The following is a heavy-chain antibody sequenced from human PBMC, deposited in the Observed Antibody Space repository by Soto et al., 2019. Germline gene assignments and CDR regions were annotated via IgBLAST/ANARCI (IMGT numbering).Heavy chain of an antibody. CDR3: VKDRRGSGWFWRSD. D-gene: IGHD6-19*01. CDR1: GFTFSSYA. Sequence: DVQLLESGGGLVQPGGSVRLSCAASGFTFSSYAMSWVRQATGKGLAWVSAISGIGADTSYAASVRGRFTISRDNSKDTLFLQMKSVRADDTGVYYCVKDRRGSGWFWRSDWAQGILVTVSS. J-gene: IGHJ1*01. V-gene: IGHV3-23*01. CDR2: ISGIGADT.